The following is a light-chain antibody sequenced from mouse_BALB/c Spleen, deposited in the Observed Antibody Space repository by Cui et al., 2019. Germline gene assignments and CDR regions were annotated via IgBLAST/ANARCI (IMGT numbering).Light chain of an antibody. CDR1: SSVSSSY. CDR2: STS. Sequence: ENVLTQSPAIMFASPGEKVTMTCRASSSVSSSYLHWYQQKSGASPKLWIYSTSNLASGVPARFSSSGSGTAYSLTISSVEAEDAATYYCQQYSGYPYTFGGGTKLEIK. CDR3: QQYSGYPYT. V-gene: IGKV4-57-1*01. J-gene: IGKJ2*01.